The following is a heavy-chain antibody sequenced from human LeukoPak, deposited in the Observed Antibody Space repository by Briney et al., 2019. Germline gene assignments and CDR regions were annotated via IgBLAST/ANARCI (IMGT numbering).Heavy chain of an antibody. CDR1: GFTVSSNY. V-gene: IGHV3-53*01. Sequence: GGSLRLSCAASGFTVSSNYMSWVRQAPGKGLEWVSVIYSGGSTYYADSVKGRFTISRDNSKNTLYLQMNSLRAEDTAVYYCARASRSRHPPYYYYYHMDVWGKGTTVTVSS. J-gene: IGHJ6*03. CDR3: ARASRSRHPPYYYYYHMDV. CDR2: IYSGGST.